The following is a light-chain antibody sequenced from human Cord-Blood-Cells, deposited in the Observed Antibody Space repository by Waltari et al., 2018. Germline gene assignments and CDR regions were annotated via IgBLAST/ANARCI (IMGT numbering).Light chain of an antibody. CDR1: QSVSSY. CDR3: QQRSNWPWT. CDR2: DAS. Sequence: EIVSTQSPATLSLSPGERATLSCRASQSVSSYLAWYQQKPGQAPRLLISDASNRATGIPGRFKGTGSGTDFTLTISSLAPEDFAVYYCQQRSNWPWTFGQGTKVEIK. J-gene: IGKJ1*01. V-gene: IGKV3-11*01.